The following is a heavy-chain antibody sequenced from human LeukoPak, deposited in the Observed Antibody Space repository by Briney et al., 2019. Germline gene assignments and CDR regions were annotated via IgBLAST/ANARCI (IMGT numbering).Heavy chain of an antibody. CDR2: ISYDGSNK. CDR1: GFTFSSFG. D-gene: IGHD6-13*01. V-gene: IGHV3-30*03. Sequence: GGSLRLSCAASGFTFSSFGMSWVRQAPGKGLEWVAVISYDGSNKYYADSVKGRFTISRDNSKNTLYLQMNSLRAEDTAVYYCARENQYSSTGYYYYYMDVWGKGTTVTVSS. J-gene: IGHJ6*03. CDR3: ARENQYSSTGYYYYYMDV.